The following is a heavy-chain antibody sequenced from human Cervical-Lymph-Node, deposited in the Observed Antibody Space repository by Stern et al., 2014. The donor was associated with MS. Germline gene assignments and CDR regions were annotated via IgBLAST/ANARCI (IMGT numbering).Heavy chain of an antibody. CDR2: IIPIFGTA. Sequence: QVQLVESGAEVKKPGSSVKVSCKASGGTFSSYAISWVRQAPGQGLEWMGGIIPIFGTANYAQKFQGRVTITADESTSTAYMELSSLRSEDTAVYYCARDRRIAVAGPGKGFDYWGQGTLVTVSS. CDR3: ARDRRIAVAGPGKGFDY. CDR1: GGTFSSYA. D-gene: IGHD6-19*01. V-gene: IGHV1-69*01. J-gene: IGHJ4*02.